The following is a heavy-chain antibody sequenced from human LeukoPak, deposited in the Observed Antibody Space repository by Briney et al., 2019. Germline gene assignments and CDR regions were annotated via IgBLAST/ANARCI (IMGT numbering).Heavy chain of an antibody. J-gene: IGHJ3*02. CDR1: GGTITSSSYY. V-gene: IGHV4-39*01. CDR3: ARHRRYYDILTGYYAGPLDI. D-gene: IGHD3-9*01. CDR2: MSYTGGT. Sequence: SETLSLTCTVSGGTITSSSYYWGWIRQPPGKGLQWIGCMSYTGGTYYNPSLKSRLTISLHTSKNQFSLRLNSVTAADTAVYYCARHRRYYDILTGYYAGPLDIWGQGTKVTVSS.